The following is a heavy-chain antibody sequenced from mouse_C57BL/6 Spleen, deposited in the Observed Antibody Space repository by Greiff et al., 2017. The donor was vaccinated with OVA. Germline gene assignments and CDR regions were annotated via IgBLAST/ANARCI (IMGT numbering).Heavy chain of an antibody. CDR3: ARYSAPAGFAY. V-gene: IGHV1-7*01. D-gene: IGHD3-1*01. CDR1: GYTFTSYW. Sequence: QVQLKQSGAELAKPGASVKLSCKASGYTFTSYWMHWVKQRPGQGLEWIGYINPSSGYTKYNQKFKDKATLTADKSSSTAYMQVSSLTYEDSAVYYCARYSAPAGFAYWGQGTLVTVSA. CDR2: INPSSGYT. J-gene: IGHJ3*01.